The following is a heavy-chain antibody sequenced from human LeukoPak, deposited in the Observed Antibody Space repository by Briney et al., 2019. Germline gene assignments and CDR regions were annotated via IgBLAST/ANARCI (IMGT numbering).Heavy chain of an antibody. D-gene: IGHD5-24*01. V-gene: IGHV3-30*04. CDR1: GFRFSSYA. CDR2: ISDNGRRK. J-gene: IGHJ6*03. Sequence: GRSLRLSCVASGFRFSSYAIHWVRQAPGKGLEWVALISDNGRRKEYADSVKGRFTISRDNSKNTLYLQMNSLRAEDTAVYYCAKGGGDGYNYYPVGLKYYYYYYMDVWGKGTTVTVSS. CDR3: AKGGGDGYNYYPVGLKYYYYYYMDV.